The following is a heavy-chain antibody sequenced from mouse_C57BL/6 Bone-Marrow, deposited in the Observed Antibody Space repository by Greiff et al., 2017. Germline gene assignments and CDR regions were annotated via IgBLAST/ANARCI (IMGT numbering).Heavy chain of an antibody. CDR2: IYPTSGRT. V-gene: IGHV1-55*01. J-gene: IGHJ2*01. CDR1: GYTFTSYW. D-gene: IGHD2-14*01. CDR3: ARSGPLVRSFDY. Sequence: QVQLQQPGAELVKPGASVKMSCKASGYTFTSYWITWVKQRPGQGLEWIGDIYPTSGRTNYNEKFNSKAILTVDTSSNTAYMQLSSLTSEDSAVFYCARSGPLVRSFDYGGQGTTLTVSS.